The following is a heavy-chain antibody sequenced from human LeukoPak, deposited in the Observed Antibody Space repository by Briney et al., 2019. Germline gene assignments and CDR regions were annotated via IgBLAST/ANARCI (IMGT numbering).Heavy chain of an antibody. CDR3: AKSSYYDSSGFYREYYFDY. Sequence: AGGSLRLSCAASGFTFSSSAMSWVRQAPGKGLEWVSAISNNGGYTYYADSVKGRFTISRDNSKNTLYLQMNSLRAGDTAVYYCAKSSYYDSSGFYREYYFDYWGQGTLVTVSS. CDR2: ISNNGGYT. CDR1: GFTFSSSA. V-gene: IGHV3-23*01. J-gene: IGHJ4*02. D-gene: IGHD3-22*01.